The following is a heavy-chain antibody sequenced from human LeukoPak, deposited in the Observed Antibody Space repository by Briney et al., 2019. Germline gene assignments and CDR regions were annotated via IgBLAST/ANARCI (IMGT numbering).Heavy chain of an antibody. V-gene: IGHV3-23*01. J-gene: IGHJ4*02. Sequence: GGSLRLSCAASGFTFNSYAMSWVRQTPGKGLEWVSGISDTGASTYYADSVKGRFTISRDNPKNTLYLQMNSLRAEDTAVYYCARVGDYYDSSGYYPPYYFDYWGQGTLVTVSS. CDR3: ARVGDYYDSSGYYPPYYFDY. D-gene: IGHD3-22*01. CDR1: GFTFNSYA. CDR2: ISDTGAST.